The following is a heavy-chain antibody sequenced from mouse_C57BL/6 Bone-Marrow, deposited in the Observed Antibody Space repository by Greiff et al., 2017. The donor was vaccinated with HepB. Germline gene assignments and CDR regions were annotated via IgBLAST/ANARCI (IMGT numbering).Heavy chain of an antibody. V-gene: IGHV1-18*01. Sequence: EVKLMESGPELVKPGASVKIPCKASGYTFTDYNMDWVKQSHGKSLEWIGDINPNNGGTIYNQKFKGKATLTVDKSSSTAYMELRSLTSEDTAVYYCASVSSAYAMDYWGQGASVTVSS. CDR3: ASVSSAYAMDY. J-gene: IGHJ4*01. D-gene: IGHD1-1*01. CDR2: INPNNGGT. CDR1: GYTFTDYN.